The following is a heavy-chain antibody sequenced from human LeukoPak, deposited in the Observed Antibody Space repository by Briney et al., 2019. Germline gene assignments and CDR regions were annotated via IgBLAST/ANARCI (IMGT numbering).Heavy chain of an antibody. Sequence: PGRPLRLSCAGSGFTFSNYGMHWVRQAPGKGREWVALILYDGSNKYYADSVKGRFTISRDNSKHTLYLQMTELCDRRSPGRFCANEIYAYNWNHFDRWGQGTLVTVSS. V-gene: IGHV3-30*03. CDR1: GFTFSNYG. CDR2: ILYDGSNK. D-gene: IGHD1-20*01. CDR3: ANEIYAYNWNHFDR. J-gene: IGHJ4*02.